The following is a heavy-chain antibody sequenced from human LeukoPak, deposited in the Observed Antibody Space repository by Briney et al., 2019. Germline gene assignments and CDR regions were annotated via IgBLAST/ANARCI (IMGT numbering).Heavy chain of an antibody. Sequence: GGSLRLSCAASGFTFSSYEMNWVRQAPGKGLEWVSSISSSSSYIYYADSVKGRFTISRDNAKNSLYLQMNSLRAEDTAVYYCARDYRIAVAGIAFDIWGQGTMVTVSS. CDR1: GFTFSSYE. CDR3: ARDYRIAVAGIAFDI. D-gene: IGHD6-19*01. J-gene: IGHJ3*02. V-gene: IGHV3-21*01. CDR2: ISSSSSYI.